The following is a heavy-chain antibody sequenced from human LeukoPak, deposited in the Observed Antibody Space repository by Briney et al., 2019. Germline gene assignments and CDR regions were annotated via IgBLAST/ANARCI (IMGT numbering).Heavy chain of an antibody. CDR3: ARIKYFDL. CDR2: INHSGST. Sequence: SETLSLTCAVYGGSFSGYYWSWIRQPPGKGLEWIGEINHSGSTDYNPSLKSRVTISVDTSKNQFSLKLSSVTAADTAVYYCARIKYFDLWGRGTLVTVSS. V-gene: IGHV4-34*01. J-gene: IGHJ2*01. CDR1: GGSFSGYY.